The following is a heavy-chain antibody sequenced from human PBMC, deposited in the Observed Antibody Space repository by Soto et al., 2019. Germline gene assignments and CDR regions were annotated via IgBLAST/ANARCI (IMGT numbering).Heavy chain of an antibody. D-gene: IGHD1-1*01. CDR3: VRDLGTGTDY. CDR1: GDSITSRNW. J-gene: IGHJ4*02. Sequence: SETLSLTCAVSGDSITSRNWWSWVRQAPGKGLEWIGEIYHSGASTYNPSLKSRTTMSVDPSNNHFSLKLTSVTAAGTAVYFCVRDLGTGTDYWGRGTLVTVSS. CDR2: IYHSGAS. V-gene: IGHV4-4*02.